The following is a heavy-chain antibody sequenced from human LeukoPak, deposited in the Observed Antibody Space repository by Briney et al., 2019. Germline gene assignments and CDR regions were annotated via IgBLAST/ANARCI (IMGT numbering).Heavy chain of an antibody. Sequence: ASVKVSCKASGYTFTAYYLHWLRQAPGQGLEWLGWINPNTGGATSARHLQGRVTLTRDTSINTAYLELSRLTSDDTAVYYCARDMWQQFDWFDPWGQGTLVTVSS. D-gene: IGHD6-13*01. V-gene: IGHV1-2*07. CDR1: GYTFTAYY. J-gene: IGHJ5*02. CDR2: INPNTGGA. CDR3: ARDMWQQFDWFDP.